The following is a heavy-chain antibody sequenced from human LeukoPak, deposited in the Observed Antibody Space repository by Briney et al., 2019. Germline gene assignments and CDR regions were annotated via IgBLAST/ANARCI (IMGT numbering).Heavy chain of an antibody. V-gene: IGHV1-2*02. CDR2: INPNSGVT. Sequence: ASVKVSCKASGSTFTGYYMHWVRQAPGQGLEWMGWINPNSGVTDYAQKFQGRVTMTRDTSISTAYMEVSSLRSDDTAVYYCARDFGRAYGDKFDYWGQGTLVTVSS. J-gene: IGHJ4*02. CDR3: ARDFGRAYGDKFDY. CDR1: GSTFTGYY. D-gene: IGHD4-17*01.